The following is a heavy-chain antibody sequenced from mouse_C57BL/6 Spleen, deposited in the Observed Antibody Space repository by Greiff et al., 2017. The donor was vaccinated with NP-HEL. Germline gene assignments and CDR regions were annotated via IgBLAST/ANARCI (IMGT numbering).Heavy chain of an antibody. D-gene: IGHD2-1*01. J-gene: IGHJ1*03. V-gene: IGHV5-16*01. CDR3: ARALYSRYFDV. Sequence: EVQVVESEGGLVQPGSSMKLSCTASGFSFSDYYMAWVRQVPEKGLEWVANINYDGSSTYYLDSLKSRFIISRDNAKNILYLQMSSLKSEDTATYYCARALYSRYFDVWGTGTTVTVSS. CDR1: GFSFSDYY. CDR2: INYDGSST.